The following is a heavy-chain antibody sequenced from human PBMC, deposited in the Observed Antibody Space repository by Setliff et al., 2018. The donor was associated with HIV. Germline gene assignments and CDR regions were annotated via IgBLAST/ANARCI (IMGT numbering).Heavy chain of an antibody. CDR3: ARRPIKGYGPFDS. D-gene: IGHD2-15*01. J-gene: IGHJ4*02. CDR1: GASDINYIW. Sequence: SETLSLTCAVSGASDINYIWWSWVRQPPGKGLEWIGEVYHTGSTNLNPSLKSRVAMSVDTSRNQFSLKLTSVTAADTAVYYCARRPIKGYGPFDSWGPGTLVTVSS. V-gene: IGHV4-4*02. CDR2: VYHTGST.